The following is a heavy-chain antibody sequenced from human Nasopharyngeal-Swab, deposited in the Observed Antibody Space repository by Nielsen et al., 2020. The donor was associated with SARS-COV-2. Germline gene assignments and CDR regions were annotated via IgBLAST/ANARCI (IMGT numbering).Heavy chain of an antibody. V-gene: IGHV4-59*13. Sequence: SETLSLTCTVSGGSISSYYWSWIRQPPGKGLEWIGYIYYSGSTNYNPSLKSRVTISVDTSKNQFSLKLSSVTAADTAVYYCARGAWELHYYFDYWGQGTLVTVSS. CDR2: IYYSGST. D-gene: IGHD1-26*01. J-gene: IGHJ4*02. CDR1: GGSISSYY. CDR3: ARGAWELHYYFDY.